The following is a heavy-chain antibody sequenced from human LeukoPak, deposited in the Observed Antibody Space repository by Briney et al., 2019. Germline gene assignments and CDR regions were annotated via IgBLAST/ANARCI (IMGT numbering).Heavy chain of an antibody. CDR1: GFTFSSYW. Sequence: GGSLRLSCAASGFTFSSYWMNWVRQAPGKGLVWVSRIASDGSSTTYADSVKGRFSISRDNAKNTLYLQMNSLRVEDTAVYYCARGRPHGNDYWGQGTLVTVSP. CDR2: IASDGSST. D-gene: IGHD4-23*01. CDR3: ARGRPHGNDY. J-gene: IGHJ4*02. V-gene: IGHV3-74*01.